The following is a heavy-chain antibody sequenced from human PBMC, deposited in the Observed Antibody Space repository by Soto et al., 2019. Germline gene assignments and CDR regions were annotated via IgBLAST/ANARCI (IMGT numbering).Heavy chain of an antibody. CDR1: GFTFSSYA. D-gene: IGHD3-22*01. Sequence: GGSLRLSCAASGFTFSSYAMHWVRQAPGKGLEWVAVISYDGSNKYYADYVKGRFTISRDNSKNTLYLQMNSLRAEDTAVYYRVKGEYYYDGSAYYPFDYWGQGTLVTVSS. V-gene: IGHV3-30-3*01. CDR3: VKGEYYYDGSAYYPFDY. CDR2: ISYDGSNK. J-gene: IGHJ4*02.